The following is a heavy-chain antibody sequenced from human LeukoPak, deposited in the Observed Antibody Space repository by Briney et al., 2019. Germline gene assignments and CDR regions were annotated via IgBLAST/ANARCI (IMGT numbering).Heavy chain of an antibody. CDR1: GYSISSGYY. CDR2: MYHSGST. V-gene: IGHV4-38-2*01. D-gene: IGHD6-13*01. Sequence: PSETLSLTCAVSGYSISSGYYWGWFRQPPGKGLEWFGCMYHSGSTYYNQSLKSRVTISVDTSKNPFSLKLSSVTAADTAVYYCARQGGSGSPYYYYYMDVWGKGTTVTVSS. CDR3: ARQGGSGSPYYYYYMDV. J-gene: IGHJ6*03.